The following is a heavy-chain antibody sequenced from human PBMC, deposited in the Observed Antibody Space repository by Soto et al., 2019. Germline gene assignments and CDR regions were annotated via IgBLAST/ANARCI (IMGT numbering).Heavy chain of an antibody. V-gene: IGHV4-59*01. CDR1: GGSISSYY. CDR3: ARDRYYYDSSGYYSPHFDY. Sequence: QVQLQESGPGLVKPSETLSLTCTVSGGSISSYYWSWIRQPPGKGLEWIGYIYYSGSTNYNPSLKSRVTRSVDTSKNQFSLKLSSVTAADTAVYYCARDRYYYDSSGYYSPHFDYWGQGTLVTVSS. J-gene: IGHJ4*02. CDR2: IYYSGST. D-gene: IGHD3-22*01.